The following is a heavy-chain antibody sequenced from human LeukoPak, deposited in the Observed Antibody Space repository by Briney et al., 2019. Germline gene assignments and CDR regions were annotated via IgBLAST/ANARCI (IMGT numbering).Heavy chain of an antibody. CDR1: GFTFSSYA. V-gene: IGHV3-23*01. CDR3: ARGSNSRTPIFDY. D-gene: IGHD2-2*01. J-gene: IGHJ4*02. Sequence: PGGSLRLSCAASGFTFSSYAMSGVRQAPGKGLEWVSAISGSGGSTYYADSVKGRFTISRHNSKNTLYLQMNSLRAEDTAVYYCARGSNSRTPIFDYWGQGTLVTVSS. CDR2: ISGSGGST.